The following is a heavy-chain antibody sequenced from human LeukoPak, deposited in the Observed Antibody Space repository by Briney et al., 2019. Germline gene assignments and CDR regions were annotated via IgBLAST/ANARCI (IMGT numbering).Heavy chain of an antibody. CDR3: ARESDDYGCD. Sequence: GASVKVSCKASGYTFTGYYTHWVRQAPGQGLERMGRINPNSGGTNYAQKFQGRVTMTRDTSISTAYMELSRLRSDDTAVYYCARESDDYGCDWGQGTLVTVSS. CDR2: INPNSGGT. D-gene: IGHD4-17*01. J-gene: IGHJ4*02. V-gene: IGHV1-2*06. CDR1: GYTFTGYY.